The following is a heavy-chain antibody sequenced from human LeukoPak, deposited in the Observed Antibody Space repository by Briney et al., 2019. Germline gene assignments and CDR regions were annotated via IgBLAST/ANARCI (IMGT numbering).Heavy chain of an antibody. Sequence: ASVKVSCKASGYTFTGYYMHWVRQAPGQGLEWMGWINPNSGGTNYAQKFQGRVTMTRDTSISTAYMELSRLRSDDTAVYYCARVYYDSSGYLDYWGQGTLVTVSS. V-gene: IGHV1-2*02. D-gene: IGHD3-22*01. CDR1: GYTFTGYY. CDR2: INPNSGGT. CDR3: ARVYYDSSGYLDY. J-gene: IGHJ4*02.